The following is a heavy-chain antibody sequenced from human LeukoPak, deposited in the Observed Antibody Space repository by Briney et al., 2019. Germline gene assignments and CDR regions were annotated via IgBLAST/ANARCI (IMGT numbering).Heavy chain of an antibody. Sequence: PGRSLRLSCAASGFTFSSYGMHWVRQAPGKGLEWVAVIWYDGSNKYCADSVKGRFTISRDNSKNTLYLQMNSLRAEDTAVYYCARGEGSYSAHFDYWGQGTLVTVSS. V-gene: IGHV3-33*01. CDR2: IWYDGSNK. J-gene: IGHJ4*02. CDR1: GFTFSSYG. D-gene: IGHD1-26*01. CDR3: ARGEGSYSAHFDY.